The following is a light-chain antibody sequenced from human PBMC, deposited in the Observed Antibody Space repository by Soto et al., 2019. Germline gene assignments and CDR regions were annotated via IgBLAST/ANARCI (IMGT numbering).Light chain of an antibody. V-gene: IGKV3-15*01. J-gene: IGKJ1*01. CDR2: GAS. Sequence: EIVMTQSPATLSVSPGERATLSCRASQSVSSNLAWYQQQPCQAPRLLIYGASTRATGIPARFSGSGSGTDFPLTTSSLPSEDFAVYYCQQYNNWPPWTFGQGTTVEIK. CDR3: QQYNNWPPWT. CDR1: QSVSSN.